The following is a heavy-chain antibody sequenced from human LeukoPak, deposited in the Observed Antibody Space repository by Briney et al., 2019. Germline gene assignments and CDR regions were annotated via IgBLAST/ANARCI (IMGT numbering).Heavy chain of an antibody. CDR3: ARDYSSG. CDR1: GFTVISSH. Sequence: PGGSLRLSCAASGFTVISSHMSWVRQAPGKGLEWVSSITSGSNYIYYADSVKGRFTVSRDNAKSSLYLQMSSLRAEDTAVYYCARDYSSGWGQGTLVTVSS. CDR2: ITSGSNYI. V-gene: IGHV3-21*01. J-gene: IGHJ4*02. D-gene: IGHD6-19*01.